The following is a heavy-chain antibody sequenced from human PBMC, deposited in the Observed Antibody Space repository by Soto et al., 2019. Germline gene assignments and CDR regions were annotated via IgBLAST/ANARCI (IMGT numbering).Heavy chain of an antibody. Sequence: QVQLVQSGAEVKKPGSSVKVSCKAYGGTFSSYAISWVRQAPGQGLEWMGGIIPIFGTANYAQKFQGRVTITADESTSTAYKELSSLRSEDTAVYYCARDGVGRIMGWFDPWGQGTLVTVSS. J-gene: IGHJ5*02. CDR3: ARDGVGRIMGWFDP. CDR2: IIPIFGTA. D-gene: IGHD3-16*01. V-gene: IGHV1-69*01. CDR1: GGTFSSYA.